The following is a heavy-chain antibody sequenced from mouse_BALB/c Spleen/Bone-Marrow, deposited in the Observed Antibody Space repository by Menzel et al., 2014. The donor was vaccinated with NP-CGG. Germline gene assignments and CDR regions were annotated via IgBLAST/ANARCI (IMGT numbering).Heavy chain of an antibody. CDR3: ARLGYYGGFAY. CDR1: GFDFSRYW. CDR2: INPDSSTI. V-gene: IGHV4-1*02. Sequence: EVKLEESGGGLVQPGGSLKLSCAASGFDFSRYWMSWVRQAPGKGLEWIGEINPDSSTINYTPSLKDKFIISRDNAKKTLYLQMSKVRSEDTALYYCARLGYYGGFAYWGQGTLVTVSA. D-gene: IGHD2-3*01. J-gene: IGHJ3*01.